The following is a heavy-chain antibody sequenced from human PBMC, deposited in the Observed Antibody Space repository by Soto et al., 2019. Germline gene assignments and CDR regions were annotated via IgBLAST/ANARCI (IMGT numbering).Heavy chain of an antibody. J-gene: IGHJ4*02. CDR2: GSYSGTT. CDR3: ARGATVTQYDY. Sequence: PSETLSLTCTVSGVSVNSVSFYWAWIRQPPGKGLEWIGFGSYSGTTNYKPSLKSRVTISVDTSRSQISLKVTSLTAADTAVYYCARGATVTQYDYWGQGTLVTVSS. D-gene: IGHD4-17*01. CDR1: GVSVNSVSFY. V-gene: IGHV4-61*01.